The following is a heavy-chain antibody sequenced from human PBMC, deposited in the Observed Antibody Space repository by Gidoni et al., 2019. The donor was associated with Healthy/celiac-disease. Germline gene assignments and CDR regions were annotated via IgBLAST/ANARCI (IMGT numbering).Heavy chain of an antibody. CDR1: GFTFRSYC. V-gene: IGHV3-33*01. CDR2: IWYDGSNK. D-gene: IGHD3-16*02. J-gene: IGHJ4*02. Sequence: QVQLVESGGGVVQPGRSLRLSCASSGFTFRSYCMHWVRQAPGKGLEWVAVIWYDGSNKYYADSVKGRFTISRDNSKNTLYLQMNSLRAEDTAVYYCARAPFSDYVWGSYREGFDYWGQGTLVTVSS. CDR3: ARAPFSDYVWGSYREGFDY.